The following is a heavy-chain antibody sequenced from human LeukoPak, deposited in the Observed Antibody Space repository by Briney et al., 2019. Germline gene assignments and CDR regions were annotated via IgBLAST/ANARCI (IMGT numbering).Heavy chain of an antibody. CDR2: IYHSGST. CDR3: ASWGSSSGPHFDY. Sequence: SETLSLTCAVSGGSFSSSNWWSWVRQPPGKGLEWIGEIYHSGSTNYNPSLKSRVTISVDKSKNQFSLKLSSVTAADTAVYYCASWGSSSGPHFDYWGQGTLVTVSS. V-gene: IGHV4-4*02. J-gene: IGHJ4*02. CDR1: GGSFSSSNW. D-gene: IGHD6-13*01.